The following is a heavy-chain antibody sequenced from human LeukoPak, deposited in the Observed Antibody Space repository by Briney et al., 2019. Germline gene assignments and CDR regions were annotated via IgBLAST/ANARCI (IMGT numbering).Heavy chain of an antibody. CDR2: IYYSGST. V-gene: IGHV4-39*07. CDR1: GGSISSSNFY. J-gene: IGHJ3*02. CDR3: ARADVLRYFDWLLPYAFDI. Sequence: SETLSLSCTVSGGSISSSNFYWGWIRQPPGKGLEWIGSIYYSGSTYYNPSLKSRVTISVDTSKSQFSLKMSSVTAADTAVYYCARADVLRYFDWLLPYAFDIWGQGTMVTVSS. D-gene: IGHD3-9*01.